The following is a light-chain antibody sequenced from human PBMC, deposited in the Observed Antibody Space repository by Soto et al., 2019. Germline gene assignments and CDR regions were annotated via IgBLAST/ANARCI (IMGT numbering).Light chain of an antibody. J-gene: IGKJ2*01. CDR3: QQYGNSVPFT. V-gene: IGKV3-20*01. CDR1: QSVTSSH. CDR2: GAS. Sequence: EIVLTQTPGTLSLSPGERATLSCRASQSVTSSHLAWYQQKPGQAPRLLIYGASTRATGIPDRFSGSGSDTDFSLTISRLEPEDFAVYYCQQYGNSVPFTFGQGTKLEIK.